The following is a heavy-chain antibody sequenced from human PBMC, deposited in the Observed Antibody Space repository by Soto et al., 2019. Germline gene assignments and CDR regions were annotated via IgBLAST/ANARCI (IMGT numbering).Heavy chain of an antibody. D-gene: IGHD4-17*01. CDR1: GGTFSSYT. J-gene: IGHJ4*02. V-gene: IGHV1-69*08. CDR2: IIPILGIA. CDR3: ARDRGDYGDFN. Sequence: QVQLVQSGAEVKKPGSSVKVSCKASGGTFSSYTISWVRQAPGQGLEWMGRIIPILGIANYAQKFQGRVTXTXXKSTSTAYMELSSLRSEDTAVYYCARDRGDYGDFNWGQGTLVTVSS.